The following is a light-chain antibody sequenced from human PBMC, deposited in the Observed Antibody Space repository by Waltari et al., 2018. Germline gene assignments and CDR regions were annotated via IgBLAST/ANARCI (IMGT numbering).Light chain of an antibody. CDR1: QSVSSN. J-gene: IGKJ1*01. Sequence: EIVMTQSPATLSVSPGERVTLSCRASQSVSSNLAWYQQKPGQAPRLLIYGATTRATGIPVRCSGSGSGTEFTLTINSMQSEDFAVDYCQHYNNWPPWTFGQGTKVEFK. CDR2: GAT. CDR3: QHYNNWPPWT. V-gene: IGKV3-15*01.